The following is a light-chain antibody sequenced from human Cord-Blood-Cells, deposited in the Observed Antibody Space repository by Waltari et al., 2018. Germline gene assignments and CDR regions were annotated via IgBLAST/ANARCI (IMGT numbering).Light chain of an antibody. V-gene: IGKV1-5*03. CDR1: QCISSW. CDR3: QQYNSYSYT. CDR2: KAS. J-gene: IGKJ2*01. Sequence: DIQMTQSPSTLSASVGHRVTITCRASQCISSWLAWYQQKPGKAPKLLIYKASSLESGVPSRFSGSGSGTEFTLTISSLQPDDFATYYCQQYNSYSYTFGQGTKLEIK.